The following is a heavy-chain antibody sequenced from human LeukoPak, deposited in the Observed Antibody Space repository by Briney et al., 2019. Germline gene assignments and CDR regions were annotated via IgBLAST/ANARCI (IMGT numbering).Heavy chain of an antibody. CDR3: ARDLISYDILTGYYTRNAFDI. V-gene: IGHV1-2*06. CDR2: INPNSGGT. Sequence: ASVKVSCXASGYTFTGYYMHWVRQAPGQGLEWMGRINPNSGGTNYAQKFQGRVTMTRDTSISTAYMELSRLRSDDTAVYYCARDLISYDILTGYYTRNAFDIWGQGTMVTVSS. J-gene: IGHJ3*02. D-gene: IGHD3-9*01. CDR1: GYTFTGYY.